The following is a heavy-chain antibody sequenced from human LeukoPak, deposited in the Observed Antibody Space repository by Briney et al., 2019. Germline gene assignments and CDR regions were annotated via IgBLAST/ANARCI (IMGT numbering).Heavy chain of an antibody. J-gene: IGHJ4*02. D-gene: IGHD1-26*01. CDR2: IYNSGST. CDR3: VRDRELTY. V-gene: IGHV4-59*01. CDR1: GGSISIYY. Sequence: SETLSLTCTVSGGSISIYYWSWIRQPPGKGLEWIGYIYNSGSTNYNPSLRSRVTISVDTSKNQFSLKLNSVTAADTAVYYCVRDRELTYWSQGALVTVSS.